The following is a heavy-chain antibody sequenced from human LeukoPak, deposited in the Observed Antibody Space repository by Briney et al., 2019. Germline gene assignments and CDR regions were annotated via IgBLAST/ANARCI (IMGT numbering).Heavy chain of an antibody. CDR1: GYTFTDYY. Sequence: ASVKVSCKASGYTFTDYYMHWVRQAPGQGLEWMGWINPNSGGTNYAQKFQGRVTMTTDTSISTAYMEVSRLRSDDTAVYYCARVRIGQQLDKYYYYAMDVWGQGTRDSLSS. CDR2: INPNSGGT. V-gene: IGHV1-2*02. CDR3: ARVRIGQQLDKYYYYAMDV. J-gene: IGHJ6*02. D-gene: IGHD6-13*01.